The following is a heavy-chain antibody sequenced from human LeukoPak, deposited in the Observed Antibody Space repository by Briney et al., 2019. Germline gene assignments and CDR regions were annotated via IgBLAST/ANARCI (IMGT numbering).Heavy chain of an antibody. CDR2: IGGSGAST. Sequence: GGSLRLSCAASGFTFNNYAMSWVRQAPGKGLEWVSAIGGSGASTYYADSVKGRFTIYRDNSKNTVFLQMNSLRVEDTAVYYCAKLPLDYWGQGTQVTISS. V-gene: IGHV3-23*01. CDR3: AKLPLDY. CDR1: GFTFNNYA. J-gene: IGHJ4*02.